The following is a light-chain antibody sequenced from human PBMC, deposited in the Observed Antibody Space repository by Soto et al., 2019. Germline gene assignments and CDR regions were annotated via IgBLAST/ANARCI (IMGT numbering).Light chain of an antibody. Sequence: DIVMTQSPLSLPVTPGEPASISCRSSQSLLHSNGYNYLDWYLQKPGQSPQLLVYLGSNRASGVPDRFSGSGSGTDFTLKISRVEAEDDGVYYCMQALQTPITFGGGTKVAIK. CDR3: MQALQTPIT. V-gene: IGKV2-28*01. J-gene: IGKJ4*01. CDR1: QSLLHSNGYNY. CDR2: LGS.